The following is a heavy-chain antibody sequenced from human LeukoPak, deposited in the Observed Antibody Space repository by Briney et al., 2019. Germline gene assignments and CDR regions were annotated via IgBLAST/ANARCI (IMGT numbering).Heavy chain of an antibody. CDR3: ARGRSVAGNLPPPDY. Sequence: SETLSLTCAVYGGSFSGYYWSWIRQPPGKGLEWIGEINHSGSTNYNPSLESRVTISVDTSKNQFSLKLSSVTAADTAVYYCARGRSVAGNLPPPDYWGQGTLVTVSS. V-gene: IGHV4-34*01. D-gene: IGHD6-19*01. J-gene: IGHJ4*02. CDR1: GGSFSGYY. CDR2: INHSGST.